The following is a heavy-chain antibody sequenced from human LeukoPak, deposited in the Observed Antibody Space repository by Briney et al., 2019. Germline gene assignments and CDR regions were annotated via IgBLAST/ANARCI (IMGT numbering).Heavy chain of an antibody. D-gene: IGHD2/OR15-2a*01. CDR3: ARLIFSREYYFDY. CDR2: IYYSGST. V-gene: IGHV4-59*08. Sequence: SETLSLTCTVSGGSISSYYWSWIRQPPGKGLEWIGYIYYSGSTNYNPSLKSRVTISVDTSMNQFSLKLSSVTAADTAVYYCARLIFSREYYFDYWGQGTLVTVSS. J-gene: IGHJ4*02. CDR1: GGSISSYY.